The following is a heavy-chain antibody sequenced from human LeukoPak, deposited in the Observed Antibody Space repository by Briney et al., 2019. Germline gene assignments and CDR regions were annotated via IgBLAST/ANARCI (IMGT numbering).Heavy chain of an antibody. CDR2: IIPILGIA. J-gene: IGHJ4*02. D-gene: IGHD3-3*01. V-gene: IGHV1-69*02. Sequence: ASVKVSCKASGGTFSSYTISWVRQAPGQGLEWMGRIIPILGIANCAQKFQGRVTITADKSTSTAYMELSSLRSEDTAVYYCARVVSDFWSGYYFDYWGQGTLVTVSS. CDR1: GGTFSSYT. CDR3: ARVVSDFWSGYYFDY.